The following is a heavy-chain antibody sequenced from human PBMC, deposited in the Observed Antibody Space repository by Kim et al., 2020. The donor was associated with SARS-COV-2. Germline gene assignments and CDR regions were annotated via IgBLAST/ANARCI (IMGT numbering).Heavy chain of an antibody. CDR2: IYHSGST. V-gene: IGHV4-4*02. D-gene: IGHD3-16*01. Sequence: SETLSLTCAVSGGSISSSNWWSWVRQPPGKGLEWIGEIYHSGSTNYNPSLKSRVTISVDKSKNQFSLKLSSVTAADTAVYYCARDRGVGVWGSYDIGAFDIWGQGTMVTVSS. CDR1: GGSISSSNW. CDR3: ARDRGVGVWGSYDIGAFDI. J-gene: IGHJ3*02.